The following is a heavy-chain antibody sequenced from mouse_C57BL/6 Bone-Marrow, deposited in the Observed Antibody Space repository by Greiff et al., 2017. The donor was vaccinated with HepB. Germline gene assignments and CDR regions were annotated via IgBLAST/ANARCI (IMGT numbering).Heavy chain of an antibody. CDR1: GYTFTSYW. Sequence: QVQLKQPGAELVKPGASVKLSCKASGYTFTSYWMHWVKQRPGQGLEWIGMIHPNSGSTNYNEKFKSKATLTVDKSSSTAYMQLSSLTSEDSAVYYCARSPYYGNSFAYWGQGTLVTVSA. CDR3: ARSPYYGNSFAY. D-gene: IGHD1-1*01. J-gene: IGHJ3*01. V-gene: IGHV1-64*01. CDR2: IHPNSGST.